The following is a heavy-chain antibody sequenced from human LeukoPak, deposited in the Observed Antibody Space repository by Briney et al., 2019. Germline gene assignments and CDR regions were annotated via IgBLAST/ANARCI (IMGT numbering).Heavy chain of an antibody. Sequence: ASVKVSCKVSGYTLTELSMHWVRQAPGKGLEWMGGFDPEDGETIYAQKFQGRVTMTEDTSTDTAYMELSSLRSEDTAVYYCATDMDGWGPEANGDAFDIWGQGTMVTVSS. CDR3: ATDMDGWGPEANGDAFDI. J-gene: IGHJ3*02. CDR1: GYTLTELS. D-gene: IGHD3-16*01. CDR2: FDPEDGET. V-gene: IGHV1-24*01.